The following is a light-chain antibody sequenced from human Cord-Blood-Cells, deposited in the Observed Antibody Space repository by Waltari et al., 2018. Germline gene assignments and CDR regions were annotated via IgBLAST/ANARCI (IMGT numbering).Light chain of an antibody. J-gene: IGKJ4*01. Sequence: DLQMTQSPSSLSASVGHRITITCQASQDIRDYLNWYQQNPGKAPKLLIYDASNLETGVPSRFSGSGSGTDFTFTISSLQPEDIATYYCQQYDNLPLTFGGGTKVAIK. CDR1: QDIRDY. CDR2: DAS. CDR3: QQYDNLPLT. V-gene: IGKV1-33*01.